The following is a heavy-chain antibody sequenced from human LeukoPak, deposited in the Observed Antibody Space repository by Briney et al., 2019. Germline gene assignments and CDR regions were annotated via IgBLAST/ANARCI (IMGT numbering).Heavy chain of an antibody. V-gene: IGHV3-74*01. J-gene: IGHJ6*03. Sequence: GGSLRLSCAASGFTFSSFWMHWVRQVPGKGLVWVSGINSDGSTTSYADSVKGRFTISRDNAKNTLYLQMDSLRVDDTALYYCARGGTNYYYMDVWGNGTTVTVSS. CDR3: ARGGTNYYYMDV. CDR1: GFTFSSFW. CDR2: INSDGSTT.